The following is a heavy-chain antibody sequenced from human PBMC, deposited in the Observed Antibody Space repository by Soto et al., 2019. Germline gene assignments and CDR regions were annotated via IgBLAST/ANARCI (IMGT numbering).Heavy chain of an antibody. D-gene: IGHD5-18*01. Sequence: SVKVSCKASGGTFSSYAISWVRQAPGQGLEWMGGIIPIFGTANYAQKFQGRVTITADESTSTAYMELSSLRSEDTAVYYCARVDTAMVNWRYYYYGMDVWGQGTTVTVSS. J-gene: IGHJ6*02. CDR1: GGTFSSYA. V-gene: IGHV1-69*13. CDR2: IIPIFGTA. CDR3: ARVDTAMVNWRYYYYGMDV.